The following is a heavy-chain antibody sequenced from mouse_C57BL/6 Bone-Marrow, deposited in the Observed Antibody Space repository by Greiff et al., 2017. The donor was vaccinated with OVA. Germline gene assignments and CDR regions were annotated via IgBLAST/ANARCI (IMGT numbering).Heavy chain of an antibody. V-gene: IGHV1-15*01. Sequence: VKLQEPGAELVRPGASVTLSCKASGYTFTDYEMHWVKQTPVHGLEWIGALDPETGGTAYNQKFKGKAILTADKSSSTAYMELRSLTSEDSAVYYCTRGYSNYYAMDYWGQGTSVTVSA. CDR1: GYTFTDYE. J-gene: IGHJ4*01. CDR3: TRGYSNYYAMDY. CDR2: LDPETGGT. D-gene: IGHD2-5*01.